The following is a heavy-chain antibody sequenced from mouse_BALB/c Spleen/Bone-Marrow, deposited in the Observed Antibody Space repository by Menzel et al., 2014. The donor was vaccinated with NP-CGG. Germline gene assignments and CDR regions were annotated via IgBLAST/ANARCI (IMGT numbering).Heavy chain of an antibody. D-gene: IGHD2-4*01. CDR2: LWGGGTT. CDR1: GFSLTDYG. J-gene: IGHJ3*01. Sequence: VNVVESGPGLVAPSQSLSITCTVSGFSLTDYGVSWIRQPPGKGLEWLGVLWGGGTTYYNSTPKSRLSISRDNSKGQVFLKMNSLQTDDTAIYYCARHWDYDYGFAYWGQGTLVTVSA. V-gene: IGHV2-6-5*01. CDR3: ARHWDYDYGFAY.